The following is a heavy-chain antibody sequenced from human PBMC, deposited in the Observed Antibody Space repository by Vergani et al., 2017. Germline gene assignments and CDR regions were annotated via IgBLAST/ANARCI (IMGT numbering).Heavy chain of an antibody. Sequence: VQLLESGGGLVQPGGSLRLSCAASGFTFGDHGIHWVRRAPGKGLEWVALISNDGRHTYYADSVRGRFSISRDNSKNTLYRQMNSLRTEDTANYYCRGEMDVWGKGTTVTVSS. CDR1: GFTFGDHG. V-gene: IGHV3-30*04. J-gene: IGHJ6*04. CDR3: RGEMDV. CDR2: ISNDGRHT.